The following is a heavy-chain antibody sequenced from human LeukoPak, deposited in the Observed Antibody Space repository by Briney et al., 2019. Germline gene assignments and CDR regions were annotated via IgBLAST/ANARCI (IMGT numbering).Heavy chain of an antibody. D-gene: IGHD6-19*01. CDR1: GGSISGYY. CDR3: AREFPRLGRVDY. CDR2: IYTSGST. J-gene: IGHJ4*02. V-gene: IGHV4-4*07. Sequence: SETLSLTCTVSGGSISGYYWSWIRQPAGKGLEWIGRIYTSGSTNYNPSLKSRVTMSVDTSKNQFSLKLSSVTAADTAVYYCAREFPRLGRVDYCGQGTLVTVSS.